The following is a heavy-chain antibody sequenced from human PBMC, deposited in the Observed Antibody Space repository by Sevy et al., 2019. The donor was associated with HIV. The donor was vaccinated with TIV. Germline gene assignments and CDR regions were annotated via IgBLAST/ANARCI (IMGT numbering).Heavy chain of an antibody. CDR3: VRGGDYGNFDY. J-gene: IGHJ4*02. Sequence: GGSLRLSCAASGFNFSIYGMHWVRQAPGKGLEWVALIWYDGSNKYYADSVKGRFTISRDNSKNTLSLQMNSLRAEDTAVYYCVRGGDYGNFDYWGQGTLVTVSS. D-gene: IGHD4-17*01. CDR2: IWYDGSNK. CDR1: GFNFSIYG. V-gene: IGHV3-33*01.